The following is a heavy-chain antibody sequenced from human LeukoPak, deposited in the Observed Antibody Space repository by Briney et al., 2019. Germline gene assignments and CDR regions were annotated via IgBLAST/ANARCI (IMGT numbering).Heavy chain of an antibody. J-gene: IGHJ4*02. CDR1: GFIFNNYA. CDR3: AKSSYYDSSGYYREYYFDF. V-gene: IGHV3-23*01. CDR2: ISGSGTST. Sequence: GGSLRLSCAASGFIFNNYAMSWVRQAPGKGLEWVSGISGSGTSTFHADSVKGRFTISRDNSKNTLYLQMNSLRDEDTAVYYCAKSSYYDSSGYYREYYFDFWGQGTLVTVFS. D-gene: IGHD3-22*01.